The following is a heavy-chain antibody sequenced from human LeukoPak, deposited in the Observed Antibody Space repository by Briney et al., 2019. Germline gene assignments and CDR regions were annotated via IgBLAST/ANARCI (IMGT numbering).Heavy chain of an antibody. CDR1: GFTVSSNY. D-gene: IGHD3-10*01. V-gene: IGHV3-53*01. CDR2: IYSGGST. Sequence: PGGSLRLSCAASGFTVSSNYMSWVRQAPGKGLEWVSVIYSGGSTYYADSVKGRFTISRDNSKNTLYLQMNSPRAEDTAVYYCAREGFGESNDYWGQGTLVTVSS. J-gene: IGHJ4*02. CDR3: AREGFGESNDY.